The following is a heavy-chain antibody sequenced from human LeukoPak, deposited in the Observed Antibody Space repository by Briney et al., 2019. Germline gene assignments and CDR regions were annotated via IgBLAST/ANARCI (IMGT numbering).Heavy chain of an antibody. Sequence: SETLSLTCTVSGGSISSSSYYWGWIRQPPGKGLEWIGSIYYSGSTYYNPSLKSRVTISVDTSKNQFSLKLSSVTAADTAVCYCARLVPRYGVADYWGQGTLVTVSS. V-gene: IGHV4-39*01. CDR1: GGSISSSSYY. D-gene: IGHD4-17*01. J-gene: IGHJ4*02. CDR3: ARLVPRYGVADY. CDR2: IYYSGST.